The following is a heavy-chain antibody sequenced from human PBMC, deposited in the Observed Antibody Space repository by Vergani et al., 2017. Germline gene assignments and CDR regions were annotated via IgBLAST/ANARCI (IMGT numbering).Heavy chain of an antibody. CDR3: AKQYFVSGNYLFDY. J-gene: IGHJ4*02. D-gene: IGHD3-10*01. Sequence: EVQLLESGGGLVQPGGSQRLSCAASGFTFSNYAMSWVRQAPGKGLEWVSTISGRGGSTYYADSVKARFTISRDNSKNTLYLQMNSLRAEDTAIYYCAKQYFVSGNYLFDYWGQGTLVTVSS. CDR1: GFTFSNYA. CDR2: ISGRGGST. V-gene: IGHV3-23*01.